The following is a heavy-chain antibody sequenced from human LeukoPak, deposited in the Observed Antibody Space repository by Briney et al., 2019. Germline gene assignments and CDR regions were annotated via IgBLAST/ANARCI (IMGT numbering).Heavy chain of an antibody. Sequence: SETLSLTCTVSGGSISSYYWSWIRQPPGKGLEWIGYIYYSGSTNYNPSLESRVTISVDTSKNQFSLKLSSVTAADTAVYYCARALSHDSSGYYKTNDAFDIWGQGTMVTVSS. J-gene: IGHJ3*02. V-gene: IGHV4-59*01. CDR3: ARALSHDSSGYYKTNDAFDI. D-gene: IGHD3-22*01. CDR1: GGSISSYY. CDR2: IYYSGST.